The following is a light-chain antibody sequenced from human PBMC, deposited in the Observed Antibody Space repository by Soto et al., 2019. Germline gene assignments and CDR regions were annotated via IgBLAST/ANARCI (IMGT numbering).Light chain of an antibody. CDR1: SSDVGGYNY. CDR3: SSYTSSSTRV. V-gene: IGLV2-14*01. CDR2: EVS. J-gene: IGLJ1*01. Sequence: QSALTQPASVSGSPGQSITISCTGTSSDVGGYNYVSLYQQHPGKAPKLMIYEVSNRPSGVSNRFSGSKSGNTASLTISGLQAEDEADYYWSSYTSSSTRVFGTGTKVTGL.